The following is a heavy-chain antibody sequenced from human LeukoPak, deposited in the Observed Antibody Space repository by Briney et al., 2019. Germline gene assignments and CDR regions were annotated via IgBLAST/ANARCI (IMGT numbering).Heavy chain of an antibody. Sequence: GGSLRLSCAASGFTFSSYWMSWVRQAPGKGLEWVANIKPDGSEKYYVDSVKGRFTISRDNAKNSLYLQMNSLRAEDTAVYYCARAERSGKREDIVVVVAAKGGYYFDYWGQGTLVTVSS. CDR1: GFTFSSYW. V-gene: IGHV3-7*01. J-gene: IGHJ4*02. CDR3: ARAERSGKREDIVVVVAAKGGYYFDY. D-gene: IGHD2-15*01. CDR2: IKPDGSEK.